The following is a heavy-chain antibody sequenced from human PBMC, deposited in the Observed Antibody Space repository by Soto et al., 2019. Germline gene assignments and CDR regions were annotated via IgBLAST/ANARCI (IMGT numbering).Heavy chain of an antibody. V-gene: IGHV3-23*01. J-gene: IGHJ4*02. D-gene: IGHD3-16*02. Sequence: EVQLLESGGGLVQPGGSLRLSCAASGFTFGSYAVSWVRQPPGKGLEWVSTILDSGSSTYFADSVQGRFAISRDNSKNSLFLHMNSLRAEDTAKYYCAKLKGLHLGDLSSNYFDLWGQGTLVTVSS. CDR1: GFTFGSYA. CDR3: AKLKGLHLGDLSSNYFDL. CDR2: ILDSGSST.